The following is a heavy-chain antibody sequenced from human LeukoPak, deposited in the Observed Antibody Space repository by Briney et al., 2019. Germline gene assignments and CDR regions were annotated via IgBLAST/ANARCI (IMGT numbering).Heavy chain of an antibody. CDR2: FYAGGGT. Sequence: SGGSLRLSCAASGFTVSSNYMSWVRQAPGKGLEWVSVFYAGGGTFYADSVKGRFTISRDNSENTLYLQMNSLRAEDTAVYYCARDKNPGIAADWGQGTLVTVSS. D-gene: IGHD6-13*01. CDR3: ARDKNPGIAAD. CDR1: GFTVSSNY. V-gene: IGHV3-53*01. J-gene: IGHJ4*02.